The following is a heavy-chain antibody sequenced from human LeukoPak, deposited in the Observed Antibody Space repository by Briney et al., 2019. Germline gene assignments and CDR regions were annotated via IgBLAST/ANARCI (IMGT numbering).Heavy chain of an antibody. CDR3: AKDGAGVTRTYYFDY. CDR2: ISGSGGST. Sequence: GGSLRLSCAASGFTFSRYAMSWVRQAPGKGLEWVSAISGSGGSTYYADSVKGRFTISRDNSKNTLYLQMNSLRAEDTAVYYCAKDGAGVTRTYYFDYWGQGTLVTVSS. CDR1: GFTFSRYA. J-gene: IGHJ4*02. D-gene: IGHD4-23*01. V-gene: IGHV3-23*01.